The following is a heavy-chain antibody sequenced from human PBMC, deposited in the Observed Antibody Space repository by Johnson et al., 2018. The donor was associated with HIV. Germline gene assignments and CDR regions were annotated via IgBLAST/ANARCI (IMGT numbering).Heavy chain of an antibody. CDR1: GFTFSSYA. CDR3: AMTGVLGAFDI. Sequence: VQLVESGGGLVQPGGSLRLSCAASGFTFSSYAMSWVRQAPGKGLEWVSALRWTSGSTYYADSVKGRFTISRDNSKNTLYLQMNSLRAGDTAVYYCAMTGVLGAFDIWGQGTMVTVSS. J-gene: IGHJ3*02. V-gene: IGHV3-23*04. CDR2: LRWTSGST. D-gene: IGHD2-8*02.